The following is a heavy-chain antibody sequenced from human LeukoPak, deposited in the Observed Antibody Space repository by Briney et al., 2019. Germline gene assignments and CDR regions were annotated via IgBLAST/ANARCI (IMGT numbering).Heavy chain of an antibody. V-gene: IGHV4-61*02. CDR2: IYTSGST. Sequence: PSETLSLTCTVSGGSISSGSYYWSWIRQPAGKGLEWIGRIYTSGSTNYNPSLKSRVTISVDTSKNQFSLKLSSVTAADTAVYYCARGVTTGGSSFRFDPWGQGTLVTVSS. J-gene: IGHJ5*02. CDR3: ARGVTTGGSSFRFDP. CDR1: GGSISSGSYY. D-gene: IGHD1-14*01.